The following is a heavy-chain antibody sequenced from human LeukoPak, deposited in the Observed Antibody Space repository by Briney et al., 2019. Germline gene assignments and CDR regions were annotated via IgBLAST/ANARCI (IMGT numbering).Heavy chain of an antibody. J-gene: IGHJ4*02. V-gene: IGHV4-4*07. CDR3: ARDHSGSYLDY. Sequence: SETLSLTCTVSGGSISSYYWGWIRQPAGKGLQWIGRISASGSTNYNPSLKSRVTMSVDTSKNQFSLKLSSVTAADTAVYYCARDHSGSYLDYWGQGTLVTVSS. D-gene: IGHD1-26*01. CDR1: GGSISSYY. CDR2: ISASGST.